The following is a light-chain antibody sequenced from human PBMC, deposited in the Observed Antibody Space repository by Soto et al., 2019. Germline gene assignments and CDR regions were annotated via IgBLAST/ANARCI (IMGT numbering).Light chain of an antibody. Sequence: QSALTQPPSASGTPGQRVTISCSGSSSNIGGNYVYWYQQVPGTAPKLLIYSNNQRPSGVPDRFSASKSGTSASLAISGLRSEDEATYYCATWDDSLNNPVFGGGTKLTVL. CDR1: SSNIGGNY. CDR2: SNN. J-gene: IGLJ3*02. V-gene: IGLV1-47*02. CDR3: ATWDDSLNNPV.